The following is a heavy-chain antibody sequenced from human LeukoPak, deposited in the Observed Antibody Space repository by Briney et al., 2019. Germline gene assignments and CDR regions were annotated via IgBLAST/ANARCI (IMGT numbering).Heavy chain of an antibody. V-gene: IGHV3-23*01. CDR3: AQASSFFGSGNFGDY. D-gene: IGHD3-10*01. CDR2: ISGTGGST. CDR1: GFTFSTYG. J-gene: IGHJ4*02. Sequence: HPGGSLRLSCAASGFTFSTYGMSWVRQSPRKGLEWVSSISGTGGSTYTADSVKGRFTISRDNSVGTLYLQMNSLIADDTAVYYCAQASSFFGSGNFGDYWGQGTLVTVSS.